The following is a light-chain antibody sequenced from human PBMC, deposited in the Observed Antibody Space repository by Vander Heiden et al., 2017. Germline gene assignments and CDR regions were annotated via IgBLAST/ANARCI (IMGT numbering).Light chain of an antibody. CDR1: SSDVGGYHY. J-gene: IGLJ3*02. V-gene: IGLV2-11*01. Sequence: QSALTQPRPVSGPPGQSVTISCTGTSSDVGGYHYVSWYQQHPGKAPKLIIYDVSKRPSGVPNRFSGSKSGNTASLTISGLQAEDEADYYCCSYAGSYTWVFGGGTKLTVL. CDR3: CSYAGSYTWV. CDR2: DVS.